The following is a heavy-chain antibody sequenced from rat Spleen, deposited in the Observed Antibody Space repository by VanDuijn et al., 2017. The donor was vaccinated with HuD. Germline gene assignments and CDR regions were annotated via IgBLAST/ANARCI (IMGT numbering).Heavy chain of an antibody. J-gene: IGHJ3*01. CDR1: GFTFSDYA. Sequence: EVKLVESGGGLVQPGRSLKLSCAASGFTFSDYAMAWVRQSPKKGLEWVATIIYDGSSTYYRDSVKGRFTLSRDNAKSTLYLQMDSLRSEDTATYYCTIYSDYGNSPFAYWGQGTLVTVSS. V-gene: IGHV5-17*01. D-gene: IGHD1-3*01. CDR2: IIYDGSST. CDR3: TIYSDYGNSPFAY.